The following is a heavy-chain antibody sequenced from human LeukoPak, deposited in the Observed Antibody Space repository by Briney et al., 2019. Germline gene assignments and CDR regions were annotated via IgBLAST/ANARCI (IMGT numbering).Heavy chain of an antibody. CDR3: ARHLYFYGSGSRYFDF. CDR2: VYHSGST. Sequence: SETLSLTCTVSGDSISSRNIYWGWIRQAPGKGLEWIGTVYHSGSTYYNPSLETRVIISADTSKNQLSLGLSSVTAADTALYYCARHLYFYGSGSRYFDFWGQGTLVTVSS. V-gene: IGHV4-39*01. J-gene: IGHJ4*02. D-gene: IGHD3-10*01. CDR1: GDSISSRNIY.